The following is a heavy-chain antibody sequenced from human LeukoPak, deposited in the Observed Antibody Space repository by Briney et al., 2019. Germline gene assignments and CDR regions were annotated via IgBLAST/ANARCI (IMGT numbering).Heavy chain of an antibody. CDR3: ARGVSGYNYAYFDY. CDR1: GGSISSGDYY. V-gene: IGHV4-30-4*01. Sequence: SETLSLTCTVSGGSISSGDYYWSWIRQPPGKGLEWIGYIYYSGSTYYNPSLKSRVTISVDTSKNQFSLKLSSVTAADTAVYYCARGVSGYNYAYFDYWGQGTLVTVSS. CDR2: IYYSGST. D-gene: IGHD5-24*01. J-gene: IGHJ4*02.